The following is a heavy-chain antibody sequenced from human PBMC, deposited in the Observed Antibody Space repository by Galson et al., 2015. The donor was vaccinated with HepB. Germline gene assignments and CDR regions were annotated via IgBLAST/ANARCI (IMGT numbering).Heavy chain of an antibody. CDR3: AHGSRFLCFGELFIPRRRYLSSFDY. D-gene: IGHD3-10*01. Sequence: VVKPTQPLTLSCTFSGVSLSTSGVGVGWIRQPPGKALEWLALIYWHEDKRHSPSLQSRLTITKDTSKIQVVATMTNMDPVDPATYYCAHGSRFLCFGELFIPRRRYLSSFDYWGQGTLVTVSS. CDR1: GVSLSTSGVG. CDR2: IYWHEDK. V-gene: IGHV2-5*01. J-gene: IGHJ4*02.